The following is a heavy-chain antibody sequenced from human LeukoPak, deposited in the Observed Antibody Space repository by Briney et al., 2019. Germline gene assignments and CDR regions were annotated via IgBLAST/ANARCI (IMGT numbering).Heavy chain of an antibody. V-gene: IGHV3-66*02. CDR3: AREDDYGGNFDY. Sequence: GGSLRLSCAASGFTVSSNYMSWVRQAPGKGLEWVSVIYSGGSTYYADSVKGRFTISRDNSKNTLYPQMNSLRAEDTAVYYCAREDDYGGNFDYWGQGTLVTVSS. D-gene: IGHD4-23*01. CDR2: IYSGGST. J-gene: IGHJ4*02. CDR1: GFTVSSNY.